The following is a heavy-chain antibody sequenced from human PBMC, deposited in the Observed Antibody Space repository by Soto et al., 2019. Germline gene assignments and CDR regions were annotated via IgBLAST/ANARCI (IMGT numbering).Heavy chain of an antibody. V-gene: IGHV1-18*01. CDR3: ARDLAAGNCDY. D-gene: IGHD6-13*01. CDR1: GYTFTSYG. Sequence: QVQLVQSGAEVKKPGASVKGSCKASGYTFTSYGISWVRQAPGQGLEWMGWISAYNGNTNYAQKLQGRVTMNTATPTRRAYMELRSLRSDDTAVYYCARDLAAGNCDYWGQGTLVAVSS. J-gene: IGHJ4*02. CDR2: ISAYNGNT.